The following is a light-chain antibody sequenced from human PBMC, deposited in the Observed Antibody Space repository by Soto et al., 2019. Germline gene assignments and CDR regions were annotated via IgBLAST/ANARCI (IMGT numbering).Light chain of an antibody. V-gene: IGLV3-1*01. J-gene: IGLJ1*01. CDR2: QDN. Sequence: SYELTQPPSVSVSPGQTASITCSGDKLGDKYACWYQQKPGQSPVLVIYQDNKRPSGIPERFSGSNSGNTATLTISGTQAMDEADYFCQAWDSKMGVFGTGTKV. CDR3: QAWDSKMGV. CDR1: KLGDKY.